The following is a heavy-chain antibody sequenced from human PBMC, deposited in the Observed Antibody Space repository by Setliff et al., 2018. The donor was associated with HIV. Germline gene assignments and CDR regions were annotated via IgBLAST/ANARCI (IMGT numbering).Heavy chain of an antibody. Sequence: SETLSLTCIVSSGSITSSNYYWGWIRQPPGKGLEWIGSIFYSGSPYYTPSLKSRVTISVDTSKNQFSLKLSSVTAADTAVYYCARVPYPADYYMDVWGKGTTVTVSS. CDR1: SGSITSSNYY. V-gene: IGHV4-39*07. CDR3: ARVPYPADYYMDV. CDR2: IFYSGSP. J-gene: IGHJ6*03. D-gene: IGHD6-19*01.